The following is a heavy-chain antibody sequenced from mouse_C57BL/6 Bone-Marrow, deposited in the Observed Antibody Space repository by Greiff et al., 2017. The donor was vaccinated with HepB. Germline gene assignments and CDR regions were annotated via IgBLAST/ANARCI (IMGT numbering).Heavy chain of an antibody. CDR3: AREEYVWYFDV. V-gene: IGHV1-50*01. CDR1: GYTFTSYW. J-gene: IGHJ1*03. Sequence: QVQLQQPGAELVKPGASVKLSCTASGYTFTSYWMQWVKQRPGQGLEWIGKIDPSDSYTNYNQKFKGKATLTVDTSSSTAYMQLSSLTSEDSAVYFCAREEYVWYFDVWGTGTTVTVSS. CDR2: IDPSDSYT. D-gene: IGHD5-2*01.